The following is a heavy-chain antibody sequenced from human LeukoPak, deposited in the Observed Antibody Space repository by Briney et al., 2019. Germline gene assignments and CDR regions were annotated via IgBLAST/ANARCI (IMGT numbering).Heavy chain of an antibody. Sequence: SGTLSLTCAVSGGSISSSNWWSWVRQSPGKGLEWIGEIYHSGSTNYNASLKRRVTISVDRSKNQFSLKVSSVTAADTAVYYCATTGYFFYFDYWGQGTLVTVSS. J-gene: IGHJ4*02. CDR2: IYHSGST. CDR3: ATTGYFFYFDY. V-gene: IGHV4-4*02. CDR1: GGSISSSNW. D-gene: IGHD1-14*01.